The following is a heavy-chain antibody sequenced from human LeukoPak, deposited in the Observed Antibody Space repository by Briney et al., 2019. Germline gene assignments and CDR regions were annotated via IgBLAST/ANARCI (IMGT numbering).Heavy chain of an antibody. CDR1: GFTVSSNY. CDR2: FYSGGST. V-gene: IGHV3-53*01. CDR3: ARSGVRLGELSSFDF. D-gene: IGHD3-16*02. Sequence: GGSLRLSCAASGFTVSSNYMSWVRQAPGKGLEWVSVFYSGGSTYYADSVKGRFTISRDSSKNTLYLQMNSLRAEDTAVYYCARSGVRLGELSSFDFWGQGTLVTVSS. J-gene: IGHJ4*02.